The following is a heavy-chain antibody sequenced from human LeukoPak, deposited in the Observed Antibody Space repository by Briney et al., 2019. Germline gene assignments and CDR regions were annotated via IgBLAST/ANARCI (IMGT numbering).Heavy chain of an antibody. V-gene: IGHV3-23*01. CDR2: ISGSGGST. CDR1: GFTFSSYA. Sequence: GGSLRLSCAASGFTFSSYAMSWVRQAPGKGLEWVSAISGSGGSTYYADSVKGRFTTSRDNSKNTLYLQMNSLRAEDTAVYYCAKDLFETEAHGMDVWVQGTTVTVSS. J-gene: IGHJ6*02. CDR3: AKDLFETEAHGMDV. D-gene: IGHD1-14*01.